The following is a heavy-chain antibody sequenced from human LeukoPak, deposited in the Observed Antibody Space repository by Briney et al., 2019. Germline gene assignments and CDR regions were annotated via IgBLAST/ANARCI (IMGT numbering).Heavy chain of an antibody. CDR2: ISHSGST. V-gene: IGHV4-4*02. D-gene: IGHD6-13*01. CDR1: GGSISSSYL. J-gene: IGHJ4*02. CDR3: ARDKRAAGSTVFDY. Sequence: PSETLSLTCAVSGGSISSSYLWSWVRQPPGKRLEWIGEISHSGSTNYNPSLKSRVTISVDKSKNQFSLNLSSVSAADTAVYYCARDKRAAGSTVFDYWGQGTLVIVSS.